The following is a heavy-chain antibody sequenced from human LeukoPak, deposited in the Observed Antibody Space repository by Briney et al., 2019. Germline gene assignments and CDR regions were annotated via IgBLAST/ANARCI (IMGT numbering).Heavy chain of an antibody. CDR1: GYSFTSYW. CDR3: AGHRNEYSSSSVDTARFGWFDP. CDR2: IYPGDSDT. V-gene: IGHV5-51*01. J-gene: IGHJ5*02. D-gene: IGHD6-6*01. Sequence: GESLKISCKGSGYSFTSYWIGWVRQMPGKGLEWMGIIYPGDSDTRYSPSFQGQVTISADKSISTAYLQWSSLKASDTAMYYCAGHRNEYSSSSVDTARFGWFDPWGQGTLVTVSS.